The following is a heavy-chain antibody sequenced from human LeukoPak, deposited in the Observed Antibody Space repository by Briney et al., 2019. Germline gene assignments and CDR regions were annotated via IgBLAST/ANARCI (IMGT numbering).Heavy chain of an antibody. CDR3: ARARGYVPDY. V-gene: IGHV4-39*07. CDR2: IYYSGST. J-gene: IGHJ4*02. D-gene: IGHD3-16*01. Sequence: SETLSLTCTVFGGSISSSSYYWGWIRQPPGKGLEWIGSIYYSGSTYYNPSLKSRVTISVDTSKNQFSLKLSSVTAADTAVYYCARARGYVPDYWGQGTLVTVSS. CDR1: GGSISSSSYY.